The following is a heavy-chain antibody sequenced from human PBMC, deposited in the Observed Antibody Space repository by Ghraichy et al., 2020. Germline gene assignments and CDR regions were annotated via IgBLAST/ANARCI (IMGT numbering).Heavy chain of an antibody. CDR2: INPDGGAK. Sequence: GSLRLSCAASGFSFTTSYMAWVRQVSGERLEWVAGINPDGGAKFYVDSLEGRFTISRDNARNSLYLQMNSLRAEDTAMFFCARNPDYGAIDYWGQGTLVTVSS. CDR3: ARNPDYGAIDY. V-gene: IGHV3-7*03. J-gene: IGHJ4*02. CDR1: GFSFTTSY. D-gene: IGHD3-16*01.